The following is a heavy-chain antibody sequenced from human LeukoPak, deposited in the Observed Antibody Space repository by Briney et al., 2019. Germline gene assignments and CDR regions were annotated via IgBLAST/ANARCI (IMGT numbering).Heavy chain of an antibody. D-gene: IGHD3-10*01. CDR1: GYTFTSYG. Sequence: ASVKVSCKASGYTFTSYGISGVRQAPGQGLEWMGWISAYNGNTNYAQKLQGRVTMTTDTSTSTAYIELRSLRSDDTAVYYCARDLDTLLWFGELLIAAFDYWGQGTLVTVSS. J-gene: IGHJ4*02. CDR3: ARDLDTLLWFGELLIAAFDY. V-gene: IGHV1-18*04. CDR2: ISAYNGNT.